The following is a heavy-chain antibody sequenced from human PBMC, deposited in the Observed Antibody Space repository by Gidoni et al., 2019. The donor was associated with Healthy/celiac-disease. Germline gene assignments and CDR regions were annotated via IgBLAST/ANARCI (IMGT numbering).Heavy chain of an antibody. D-gene: IGHD1-26*01. V-gene: IGHV4-61*02. CDR1: GGSISSGSYY. J-gene: IGHJ4*02. CDR2: IYTSGST. Sequence: QVQLQESGPGLVKPSQTLSLTCTVSGGSISSGSYYWSWIRQPAGKGLEWIGRIYTSGSTNYNPSLKSRVTISVDTSKNQFSLKLSSVTAADTAVYYCARDSWYSGKGYWGQGTLVTVSS. CDR3: ARDSWYSGKGY.